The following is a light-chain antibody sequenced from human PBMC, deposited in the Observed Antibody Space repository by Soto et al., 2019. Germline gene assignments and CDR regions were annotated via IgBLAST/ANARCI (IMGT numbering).Light chain of an antibody. V-gene: IGKV1-12*01. CDR1: QGISSW. CDR2: AAS. Sequence: DIQMTQSPSSVYASVGDRVTLTCRASQGISSWLAWYQQKPGKAPKLLIYAASSLESGVPSRFSGRGSGTDSTLTSSSLQPEDFATNYYQQANSLPRTFGQGTKVEIK. J-gene: IGKJ1*01. CDR3: QQANSLPRT.